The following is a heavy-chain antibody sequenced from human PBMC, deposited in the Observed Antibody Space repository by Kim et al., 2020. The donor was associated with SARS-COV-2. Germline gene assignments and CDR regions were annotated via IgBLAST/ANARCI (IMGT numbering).Heavy chain of an antibody. CDR2: IYPGDSDT. Sequence: GESLKISCKGSGYSFTSYWIGWVRQMPGKGLEWMGIIYPGDSDTRYSPSFQGQVTISADKSISTAYLQWSSLKASDTAMYYCARSGYCSSTSCHYYYGMDVWGQGTTVTVSS. V-gene: IGHV5-51*01. J-gene: IGHJ6*02. CDR1: GYSFTSYW. CDR3: ARSGYCSSTSCHYYYGMDV. D-gene: IGHD2-2*01.